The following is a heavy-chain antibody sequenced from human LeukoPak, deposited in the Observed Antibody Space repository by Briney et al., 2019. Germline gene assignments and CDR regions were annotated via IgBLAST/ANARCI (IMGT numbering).Heavy chain of an antibody. CDR2: AGTATDT. CDR3: AKEESRRRFDFDS. J-gene: IGHJ4*02. V-gene: IGHV3-23*01. Sequence: GGSLRLSCAASGFTFSNFAMSWFRQAPGRGLEWVSAAGTATDTSYADSVKGRFTISRDNSKNTLYLQMNSLGAEDTAVYYCAKEESRRRFDFDSWGRGTLVTVSS. D-gene: IGHD3-16*01. CDR1: GFTFSNFA.